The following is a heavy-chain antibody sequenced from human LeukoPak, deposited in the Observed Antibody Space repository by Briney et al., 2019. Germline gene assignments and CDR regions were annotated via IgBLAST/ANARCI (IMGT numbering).Heavy chain of an antibody. CDR3: ALKSGYYGY. CDR2: ISSSGSSI. D-gene: IGHD3-3*01. Sequence: GGSLRLSCAASGFTFSSYEMVRVRQAPGRGLEWVSYISSSGSSIYYADSVKGRFTISRDNAENSLYLQMNSLRAEDTAVYYCALKSGYYGYWGLGTLVTVSS. V-gene: IGHV3-48*03. J-gene: IGHJ4*02. CDR1: GFTFSSYE.